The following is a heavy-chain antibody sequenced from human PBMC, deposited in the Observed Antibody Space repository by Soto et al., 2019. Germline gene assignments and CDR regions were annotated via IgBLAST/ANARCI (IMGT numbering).Heavy chain of an antibody. J-gene: IGHJ6*02. CDR1: ADSFSNYW. CDR3: ARASDWLGFYYGLDV. CDR2: IDPSDSYA. D-gene: IGHD3-9*01. Sequence: GESLKISCKGYADSFSNYWINWVRQLPGKGLEWMGRIDPSDSYANYSPSFQGHVTISADKSISTVYMQWSSLKASDTAMYYCARASDWLGFYYGLDVWGQGTTVTVSS. V-gene: IGHV5-10-1*01.